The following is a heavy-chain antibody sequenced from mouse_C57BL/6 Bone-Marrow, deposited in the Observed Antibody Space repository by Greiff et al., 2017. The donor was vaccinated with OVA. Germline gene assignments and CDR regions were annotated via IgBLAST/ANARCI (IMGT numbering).Heavy chain of an antibody. V-gene: IGHV1-39*01. CDR3: AKLWLTEYYAMDY. Sequence: EVQRVESGPELVKPGASVKISCKASGYSFTDYNMNWVKQSNGKSLEWIGVINPNYGTTSYNQKFKGKATLTVDQSSSTAYMQLNRLKSEDSAVYDCAKLWLTEYYAMDYWGQGTSVTVSS. D-gene: IGHD3-3*01. CDR2: INPNYGTT. CDR1: GYSFTDYN. J-gene: IGHJ4*01.